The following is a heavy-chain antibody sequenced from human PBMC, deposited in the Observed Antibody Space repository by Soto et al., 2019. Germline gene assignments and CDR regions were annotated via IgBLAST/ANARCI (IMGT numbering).Heavy chain of an antibody. CDR2: IYHSGST. J-gene: IGHJ4*02. CDR1: GGSISSGGYS. D-gene: IGHD2-2*01. V-gene: IGHV4-30-2*01. Sequence: PSETLCLTCAVSGGSISSGGYSWSWIRQPPGKGLEWIGYIYHSGSTYYNPSLKSRVTISVDRSRNQFSLKLSSVTAADTAVYYCARAPLVVVPAASSYFDYWGQGTLVTVSS. CDR3: ARAPLVVVPAASSYFDY.